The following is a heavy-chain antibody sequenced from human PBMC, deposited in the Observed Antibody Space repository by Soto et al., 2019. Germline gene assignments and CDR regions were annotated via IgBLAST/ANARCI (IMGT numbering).Heavy chain of an antibody. CDR1: GFTFSIYS. V-gene: IGHV3-48*01. Sequence: GGSLRLSCAASGFTFSIYSMNWVRQAPGKGLEWVSYIMPGSSHIFYADSVKGRFTISRDNAKNSLYLQMNSLRAEDTAVYYCARLETSCTSTSCYTIYWGQGTLVTVSS. D-gene: IGHD2-2*02. J-gene: IGHJ4*02. CDR3: ARLETSCTSTSCYTIY. CDR2: IMPGSSHI.